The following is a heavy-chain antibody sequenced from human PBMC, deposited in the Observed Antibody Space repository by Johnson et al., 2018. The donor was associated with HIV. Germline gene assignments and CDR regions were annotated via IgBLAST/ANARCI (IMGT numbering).Heavy chain of an antibody. J-gene: IGHJ3*01. CDR3: TRGGGAYCGSDCLRTFDV. V-gene: IGHV3-66*01. CDR1: GFTVSSNY. Sequence: VQLVESGGGVVQPGRSLRLSCAASGFTVSSNYMSWVRQAPGKGLEWVSVIYSDGTTYYADFVKGRFTISRDSYKDTLYLQMNSLRAGDTALYYCTRGGGAYCGSDCLRTFDVWGQGTVLTVS. D-gene: IGHD2-21*02. CDR2: IYSDGTT.